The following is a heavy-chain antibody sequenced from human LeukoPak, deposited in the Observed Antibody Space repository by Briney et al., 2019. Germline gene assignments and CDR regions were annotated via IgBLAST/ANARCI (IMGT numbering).Heavy chain of an antibody. CDR3: SGEDTEYSSSGLGV. D-gene: IGHD6-6*01. V-gene: IGHV3-48*01. CDR1: GFIFSSYS. CDR2: ISSSSTTI. J-gene: IGHJ6*04. Sequence: TGGSLRLSGAGSGFIFSSYSMNWVRQAPGKGLEGVSYISSSSTTIYYADSVKGRFTISRDNAKKSLYLQMNSLRVEDTAVYYCSGEDTEYSSSGLGVWGKGTTVTVSS.